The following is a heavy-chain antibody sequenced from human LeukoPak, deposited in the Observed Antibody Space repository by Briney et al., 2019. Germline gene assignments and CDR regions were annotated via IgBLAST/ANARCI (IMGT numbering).Heavy chain of an antibody. V-gene: IGHV3-30*19. CDR1: GFTFSSYG. D-gene: IGHD5-24*01. Sequence: GRSLRLSCAASGFTFSSYGMHWVRQAPGKGLEWVAVIWYDGSNKYYADSVKGRFTISRDNSKNTLYLQMNSLRAEDTAVYYCARVPRTSSDGYNYWGQGTLVTVSS. CDR2: IWYDGSNK. J-gene: IGHJ4*02. CDR3: ARVPRTSSDGYNY.